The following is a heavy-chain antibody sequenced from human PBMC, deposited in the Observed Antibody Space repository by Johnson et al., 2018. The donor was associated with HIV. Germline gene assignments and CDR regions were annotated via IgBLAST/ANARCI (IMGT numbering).Heavy chain of an antibody. Sequence: VQLVESGGGLVKPGGSLRLSCAASGFTFSNAWMSWVRQAPGKGLEWVGRIKSKTDGGTTDYAAPVKGRFTISRDDSKNTLYLQMNSLKTEDTAVDYCTTDHSSADDAFDIWGQGTMVTVSS. D-gene: IGHD3-22*01. J-gene: IGHJ3*02. CDR2: IKSKTDGGTT. CDR1: GFTFSNAW. CDR3: TTDHSSADDAFDI. V-gene: IGHV3-15*01.